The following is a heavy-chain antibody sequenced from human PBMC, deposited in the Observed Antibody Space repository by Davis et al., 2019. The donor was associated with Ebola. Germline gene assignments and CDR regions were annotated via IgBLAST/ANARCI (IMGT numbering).Heavy chain of an antibody. CDR2: IKKDGSEK. CDR1: GFTFSNYW. CDR3: AEDTCISTSCFGVGYYFDY. V-gene: IGHV3-7*01. Sequence: GESLKISCAASGFTFSNYWMSWVRQAPGKGLEWVANIKKDGSEKYDVDSVKGRFTISRDNAKNSLYLQMNSLRAEDTAVYYCAEDTCISTSCFGVGYYFDYWGQGTLVTVSS. J-gene: IGHJ4*02. D-gene: IGHD2-2*01.